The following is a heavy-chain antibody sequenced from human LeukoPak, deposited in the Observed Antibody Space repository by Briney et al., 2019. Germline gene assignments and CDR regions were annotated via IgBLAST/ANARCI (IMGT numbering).Heavy chain of an antibody. CDR2: ISSSSSYK. D-gene: IGHD4-23*01. CDR3: AKADDPVATNFDS. J-gene: IGHJ4*02. V-gene: IGHV3-21*04. Sequence: GVTLRLPCAVSGFTFSRYNMNWVRQPPGKGLEWVSSISSSSSYKYYAGSVEGRFTTPRDNYKHTVHLQMNSLRAEGAAVYYCAKADDPVATNFDSWGRGTLVTVSS. CDR1: GFTFSRYN.